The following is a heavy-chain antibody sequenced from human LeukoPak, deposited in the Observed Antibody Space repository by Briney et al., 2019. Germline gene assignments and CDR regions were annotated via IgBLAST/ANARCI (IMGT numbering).Heavy chain of an antibody. J-gene: IGHJ4*02. Sequence: GASVKVSCKASGYTFTGYYMHWVRQAPGQGLKWMGWINPNSGATLYAQKFQGRVTMTRDTSINTAYMELSSLRSDDTAVYYCTRAKRVIFDYWGQGTLVTVSS. CDR2: INPNSGAT. V-gene: IGHV1-2*02. CDR1: GYTFTGYY. CDR3: TRAKRVIFDY. D-gene: IGHD1-1*01.